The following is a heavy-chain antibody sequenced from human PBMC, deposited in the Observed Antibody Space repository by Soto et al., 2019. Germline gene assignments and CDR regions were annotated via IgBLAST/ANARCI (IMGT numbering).Heavy chain of an antibody. CDR3: TSGVYFGGAFDI. D-gene: IGHD3-16*01. CDR2: LNSDVSST. Sequence: PGGSLRLSCVASGFTFSSYWMHWVRQTPGKGLVWVSRLNSDVSSTSYADSVKGRFTISRDNAKNTLYLQMNSLRAEDTAVYYCTSGVYFGGAFDIWGQGTMVTVSS. V-gene: IGHV3-74*01. J-gene: IGHJ3*02. CDR1: GFTFSSYW.